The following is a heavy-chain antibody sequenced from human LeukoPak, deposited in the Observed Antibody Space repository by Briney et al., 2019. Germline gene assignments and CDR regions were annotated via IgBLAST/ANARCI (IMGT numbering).Heavy chain of an antibody. Sequence: GRSLRLSCAASGFTFSSYAMHWVRQAPGKGLEWVAVISYDGSNKYYADSVKGRFTISRDNPKNTLYLQLNSLRAEDTAVYYCARGGRDGYSSADFWGQGTLVTVSS. CDR1: GFTFSSYA. J-gene: IGHJ4*02. CDR3: ARGGRDGYSSADF. D-gene: IGHD5-24*01. CDR2: ISYDGSNK. V-gene: IGHV3-30*04.